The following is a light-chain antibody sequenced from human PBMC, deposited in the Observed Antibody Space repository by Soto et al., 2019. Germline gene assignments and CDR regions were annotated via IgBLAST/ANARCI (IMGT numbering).Light chain of an antibody. V-gene: IGLV2-23*01. CDR1: SSDIGKYDL. CDR2: EGT. J-gene: IGLJ1*01. Sequence: QSALAQPASVSGPPGQSITISCTGTSSDIGKYDLVSWYQQVPGRAPRLIIYEGTKRPSGISDRFSGSKSGNTASLTISGLQTEDAADYFCCSFAGSDTPYLFGSGTKV. CDR3: CSFAGSDTPYL.